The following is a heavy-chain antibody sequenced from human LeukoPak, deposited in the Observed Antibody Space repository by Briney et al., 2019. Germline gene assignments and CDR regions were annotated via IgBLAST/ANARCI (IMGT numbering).Heavy chain of an antibody. D-gene: IGHD2-2*02. V-gene: IGHV3-23*01. J-gene: IGHJ3*02. CDR2: ISGSGGST. Sequence: PGGSLRLSCAASRFTFSSYAMSWVRQAPGKGLEWVSAISGSGGSTYYADSVKGRFTISRDNSKNTLYLQMNSLRAEDTAVYYCAKDRYCSSTSCYKDPFDIWGQGTMVTVSS. CDR1: RFTFSSYA. CDR3: AKDRYCSSTSCYKDPFDI.